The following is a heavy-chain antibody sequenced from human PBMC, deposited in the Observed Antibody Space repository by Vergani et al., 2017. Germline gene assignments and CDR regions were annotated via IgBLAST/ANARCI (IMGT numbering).Heavy chain of an antibody. D-gene: IGHD3-22*01. CDR1: GFTFSSYG. CDR2: IRYDGSNK. Sequence: QVQLVESGGGVVQPVGSLRLSCAASGFTFSSYGMHWVRQAPGKGLEWVAFIRYDGSNKYYADFVKGRFTISRDNSKNTLYLQMNSLRAEDTAVYYCAKDYYDSSGYWANFDYWGQGTLVTVSS. CDR3: AKDYYDSSGYWANFDY. J-gene: IGHJ4*02. V-gene: IGHV3-30*02.